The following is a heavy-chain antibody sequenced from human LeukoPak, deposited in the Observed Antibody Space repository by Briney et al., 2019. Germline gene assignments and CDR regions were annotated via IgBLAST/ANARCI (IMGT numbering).Heavy chain of an antibody. Sequence: SETLSLTCTVSGGSISSSSYYWGWNRQPPGKGLEWIGSIYHSGSTYYNSSLKSRVTISVDTSKDQFSLKLSSVTAADTAVYYCARCRPRGVPDYWGQGTLVTVSS. CDR1: GGSISSSSYY. CDR2: IYHSGST. V-gene: IGHV4-39*01. CDR3: ARCRPRGVPDY. D-gene: IGHD3-10*01. J-gene: IGHJ4*02.